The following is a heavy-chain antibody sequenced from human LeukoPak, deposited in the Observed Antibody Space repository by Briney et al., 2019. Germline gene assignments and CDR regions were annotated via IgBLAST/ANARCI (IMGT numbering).Heavy chain of an antibody. CDR3: TRGYYYYMDV. Sequence: GGSLRLSCVASGFTFSSYGMHWVRQPPGKGLEWVALNRDAVNAKDYADSVRGRFTISRDNSKNTVYLQMNSLRGEDTAVYYCTRGYYYYMDVWGKGTTVTISS. V-gene: IGHV3-30*02. CDR2: NRDAVNAK. J-gene: IGHJ6*03. CDR1: GFTFSSYG.